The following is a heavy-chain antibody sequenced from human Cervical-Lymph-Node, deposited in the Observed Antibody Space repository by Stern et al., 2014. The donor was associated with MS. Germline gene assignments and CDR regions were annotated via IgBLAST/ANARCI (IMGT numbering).Heavy chain of an antibody. CDR2: ISSSGSTI. V-gene: IGHV3-21*04. J-gene: IGHJ4*02. Sequence: EVQLVESGGGLVKPGGSLRLSCAASGFTFSNYSINWVRQAPGKGLEWVSSISSSGSTIYYADSVKGRFTISRDNAKNSLYLQMNSLRAEDTAVYYCARPATFGGVIVPINYWGQGTLVTVSS. D-gene: IGHD3-16*02. CDR1: GFTFSNYS. CDR3: ARPATFGGVIVPINY.